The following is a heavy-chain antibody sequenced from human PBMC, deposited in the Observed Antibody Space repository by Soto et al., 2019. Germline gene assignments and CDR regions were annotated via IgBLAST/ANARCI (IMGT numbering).Heavy chain of an antibody. J-gene: IGHJ4*02. D-gene: IGHD5-12*01. V-gene: IGHV5-51*01. CDR3: ARIIVATAPDFDY. CDR2: IYPGDSDT. Sequence: PGESLKISCKGSGYSFTSYWIGWVRQMPGKGLEWMGIIYPGDSDTRYSPSFQGQVTISADKSISTAYLQSSSLKASDTAMYYCARIIVATAPDFDYWGQGTLVTVSS. CDR1: GYSFTSYW.